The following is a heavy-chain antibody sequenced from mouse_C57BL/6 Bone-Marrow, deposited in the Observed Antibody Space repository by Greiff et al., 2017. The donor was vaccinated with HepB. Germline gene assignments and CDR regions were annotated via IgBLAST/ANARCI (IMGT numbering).Heavy chain of an antibody. D-gene: IGHD1-1*01. J-gene: IGHJ2*01. Sequence: QVQLQQPGAELVMPGASVKLSCKASGYTFTSYWMHWVKQRPGQGLEWIGEIDPSDSYTNYNQKFKGKSTLTVDKSSSTAYMQLSSLTSEDSAVYYCARAKLITTVVATWDFDYWGQGTTLTVSS. CDR3: ARAKLITTVVATWDFDY. V-gene: IGHV1-69*01. CDR2: IDPSDSYT. CDR1: GYTFTSYW.